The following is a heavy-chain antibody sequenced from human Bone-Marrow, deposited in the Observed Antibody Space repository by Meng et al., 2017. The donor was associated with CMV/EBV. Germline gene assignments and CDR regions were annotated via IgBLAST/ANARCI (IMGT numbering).Heavy chain of an antibody. Sequence: GGYLRLSFAASGCTFDDYGMSWVRQAPGKGLEWVSGINWNGGSTGYSDSVKGRFTISRDNAKNSLYLQMNSLRAEDTALYYCARGTYYYDSSGLNWFDPWGQGTLGTVSS. J-gene: IGHJ5*02. V-gene: IGHV3-20*03. D-gene: IGHD3-22*01. CDR3: ARGTYYYDSSGLNWFDP. CDR1: GCTFDDYG. CDR2: INWNGGST.